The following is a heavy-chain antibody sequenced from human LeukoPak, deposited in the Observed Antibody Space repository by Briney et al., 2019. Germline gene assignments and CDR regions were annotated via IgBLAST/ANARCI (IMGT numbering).Heavy chain of an antibody. D-gene: IGHD4-23*01. CDR2: IYSDGST. CDR3: TDTVAG. CDR1: GFSVSNNY. J-gene: IGHJ4*02. V-gene: IGHV3-53*05. Sequence: GSLRLSCAASGFSVSNNYVTWVRQPPGKGLEWVSVIYSDGSTYYADSVKGRFTISRDNSKNTLYLQVNSLRVEDTAVYYCTDTVAGWGQGTLVTVSS.